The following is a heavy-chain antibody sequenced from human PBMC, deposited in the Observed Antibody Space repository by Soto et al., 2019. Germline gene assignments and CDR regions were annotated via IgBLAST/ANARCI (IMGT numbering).Heavy chain of an antibody. V-gene: IGHV1-69*13. CDR1: GGTFSSYA. CDR2: IIPIFGTA. D-gene: IGHD3-3*01. Sequence: SVKVSCKASGGTFSSYAISWVRQAPGQGLEWMGGIIPIFGTANYAQKFQGRVTITADESTSTAYMELSSLRSEDTAVYYCAIPRHYDFWSGYYSRWGQGTLVTVSS. J-gene: IGHJ4*02. CDR3: AIPRHYDFWSGYYSR.